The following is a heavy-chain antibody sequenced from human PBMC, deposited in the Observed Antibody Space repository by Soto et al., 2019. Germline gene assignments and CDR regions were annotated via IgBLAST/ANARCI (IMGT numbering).Heavy chain of an antibody. CDR3: ARDRGYQVVSWSSYYYDLDV. D-gene: IGHD2-15*01. Sequence: QVQLQQWGAGLLKPSETLSLNCTVQGGSVSGHYWSWIRQSPGKGLEWIGEINHSGSTNYNPSLKSRVTISVDTSRNQFSLKVRSVTAADMAVYYCARDRGYQVVSWSSYYYDLDVWGQGATVTVSS. CDR1: GGSVSGHY. CDR2: INHSGST. J-gene: IGHJ6*02. V-gene: IGHV4-34*01.